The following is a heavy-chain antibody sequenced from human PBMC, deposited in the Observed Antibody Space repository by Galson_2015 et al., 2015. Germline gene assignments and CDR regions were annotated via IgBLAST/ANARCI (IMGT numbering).Heavy chain of an antibody. J-gene: IGHJ4*02. CDR1: GFTFSSYA. V-gene: IGHV3-30-3*01. D-gene: IGHD6-6*01. Sequence: SLRLSCAASGFTFSSYAMHWVRQAPGKGLEWVAVISYDGSNKFYADSVKGRFTISRDNSKNTLYLQMNSLRPEDTAVYYCARVGGDIAARTWGYFDHWGQGTLVTVSS. CDR2: ISYDGSNK. CDR3: ARVGGDIAARTWGYFDH.